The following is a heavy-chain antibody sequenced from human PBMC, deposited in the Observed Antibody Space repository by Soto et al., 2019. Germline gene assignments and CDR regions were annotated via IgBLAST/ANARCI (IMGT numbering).Heavy chain of an antibody. D-gene: IGHD1-1*01. J-gene: IGHJ4*02. CDR3: AHRYSQLHPPTN. CDR2: IYWDDDK. V-gene: IGHV2-5*02. CDR1: GFSLSTSGVG. Sequence: QITLKESGPTLVKPTQTLTLTCTFSGFSLSTSGVGVGWIRQPPGKALEWLALIYWDDDKRYSPSLKSRLTITKATSKNQVVLTMTNMDPVDTATYYCAHRYSQLHPPTNWGQGTLVTVSS.